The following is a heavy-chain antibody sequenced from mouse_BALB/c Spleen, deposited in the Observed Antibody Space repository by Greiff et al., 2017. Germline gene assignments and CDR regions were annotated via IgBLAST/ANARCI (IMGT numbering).Heavy chain of an antibody. J-gene: IGHJ3*01. Sequence: EVQLQESGAELVRSGASVKLSCTASGFNIKDYYMHWVKQRPEQGLEWIGWIDPENGDTEYAPKFQGKATMTADTSSNTAYLQLSSLTSEDTAVYYCNGYYGILFAYWGQGTLVTVSA. CDR3: NGYYGILFAY. V-gene: IGHV14-4*02. D-gene: IGHD2-1*01. CDR2: IDPENGDT. CDR1: GFNIKDYY.